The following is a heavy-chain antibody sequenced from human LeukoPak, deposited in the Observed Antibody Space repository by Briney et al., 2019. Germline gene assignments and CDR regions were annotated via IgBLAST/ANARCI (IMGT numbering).Heavy chain of an antibody. CDR3: ARGPGCSSTSCYRYYYGMDV. Sequence: SETLSLTCTVSGGSISSYYWSWIRQPPGKGLEWIGYIYYSGSTNYNPSLKSRVTISVDTSKNQFSLKLSSVTAADTAVYYCARGPGCSSTSCYRYYYGMDVWGQGTTVTVSS. J-gene: IGHJ6*02. CDR1: GGSISSYY. CDR2: IYYSGST. D-gene: IGHD2-2*01. V-gene: IGHV4-59*12.